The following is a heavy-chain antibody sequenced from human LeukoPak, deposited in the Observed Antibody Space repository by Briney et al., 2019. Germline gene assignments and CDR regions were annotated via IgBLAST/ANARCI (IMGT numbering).Heavy chain of an antibody. CDR2: ISSTSSYI. Sequence: GGSLRLSCSASGFTFSSYTMSWVHQAPGKGLEWVPSISSTSSYIYYADSVKGRFTISRDNAKNSLYLQMNSLRAEDTAVYYCARTYSSSWYDYWGQGTLVTVSS. D-gene: IGHD6-13*01. CDR3: ARTYSSSWYDY. V-gene: IGHV3-21*01. J-gene: IGHJ4*02. CDR1: GFTFSSYT.